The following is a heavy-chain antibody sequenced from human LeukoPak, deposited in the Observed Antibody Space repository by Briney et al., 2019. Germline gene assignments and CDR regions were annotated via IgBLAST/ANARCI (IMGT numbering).Heavy chain of an antibody. CDR1: GFTFSTYA. Sequence: GGSLRLSCAASGFTFSTYAMSWVRQAPGKGLEWVSTIYSGGTTYYADSVMGRFTISRHNSRNTLYLQMNSLRAEDTAVYYCARVDTVMAYYFDLWGQGTLVTVSS. V-gene: IGHV3-53*04. J-gene: IGHJ4*02. CDR3: ARVDTVMAYYFDL. CDR2: IYSGGTT. D-gene: IGHD5-18*01.